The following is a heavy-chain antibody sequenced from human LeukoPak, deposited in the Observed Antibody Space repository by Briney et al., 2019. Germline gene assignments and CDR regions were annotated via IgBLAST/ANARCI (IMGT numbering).Heavy chain of an antibody. CDR1: GFTFSSYG. V-gene: IGHV3-33*01. D-gene: IGHD2-2*01. CDR2: IWYDGSNK. CDR3: ARDVCTSCYWFDP. J-gene: IGHJ5*02. Sequence: GGSLRLSCAASGFTFSSYGMHWVRQAPGKGLERVAVIWYDGSNKYYADSVKGRFTISRDNSKNTLYLQMNSLRAEDTAVYYCARDVCTSCYWFDPWGQGTLVTVSS.